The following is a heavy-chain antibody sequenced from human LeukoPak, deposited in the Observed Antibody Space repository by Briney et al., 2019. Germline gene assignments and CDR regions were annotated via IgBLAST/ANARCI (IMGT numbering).Heavy chain of an antibody. J-gene: IGHJ4*02. V-gene: IGHV3-74*01. Sequence: GGSLRLSCAASGFTFSSHWMHWVRQAPGKGLVWVSRINADGSTTSYADSVKGRFTISRDNAKNTLFLQMNSLRAEDMAVYYCAREAAATGENYSDYWGQGTLVTVSS. CDR3: AREAAATGENYSDY. D-gene: IGHD6-13*01. CDR1: GFTFSSHW. CDR2: INADGSTT.